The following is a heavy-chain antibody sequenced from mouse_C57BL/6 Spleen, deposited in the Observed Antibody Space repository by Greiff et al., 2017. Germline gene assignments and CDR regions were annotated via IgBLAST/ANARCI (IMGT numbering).Heavy chain of an antibody. CDR2: IYPGSGST. CDR3: ARWNYDYDVWDY. CDR1: GYTFTSYW. D-gene: IGHD2-4*01. V-gene: IGHV1-55*01. J-gene: IGHJ4*01. Sequence: VKLQQPGAELVKPGASVKMSCKASGYTFTSYWITWVKQRPGQGLEWIGDIYPGSGSTNYNEKFKSKATLTVDTSSSTAYMQLSSLTSEDSAVYYCARWNYDYDVWDYWGQGTSVTVSS.